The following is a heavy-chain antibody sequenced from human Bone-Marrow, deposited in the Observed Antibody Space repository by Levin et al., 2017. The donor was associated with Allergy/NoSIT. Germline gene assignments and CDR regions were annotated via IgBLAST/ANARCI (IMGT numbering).Heavy chain of an antibody. CDR3: ATSKPLGSSAADS. D-gene: IGHD3-16*01. J-gene: IGHJ4*02. CDR1: GFTFSTSA. CDR2: LSYDGGRE. Sequence: PGGSLRLSCATSGFTFSTSAMHWVRQAPGKGLEWVALLSYDGGREHYADSVKGRFTISRDILQTTLYLQMNSLKTEDTGVYYCATSKPLGSSAADSWGQGTLVTVSS. V-gene: IGHV3-30*01.